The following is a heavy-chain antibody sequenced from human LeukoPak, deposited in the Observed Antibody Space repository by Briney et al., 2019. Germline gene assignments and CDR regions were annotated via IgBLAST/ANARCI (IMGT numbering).Heavy chain of an antibody. CDR2: INPNSGGT. Sequence: ASVKVSCKASGYTFTGYYMHWVRQAPGQGLEWMGWINPNSGGTNYAQKFQGRVTMTRDTSISTAYMELSRLRSDDTAVYYCARGIVVVTTKRPSDAFDIWGQGTMVTVSS. J-gene: IGHJ3*02. CDR3: ARGIVVVTTKRPSDAFDI. CDR1: GYTFTGYY. D-gene: IGHD2-21*02. V-gene: IGHV1-2*02.